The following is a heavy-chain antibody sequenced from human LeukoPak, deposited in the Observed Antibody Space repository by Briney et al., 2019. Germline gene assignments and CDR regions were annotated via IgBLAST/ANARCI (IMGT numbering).Heavy chain of an antibody. Sequence: SETLSLTCAVYGGSFSGYYWSWIRQHPEKGLEWIGYIYYSGSTYYNPSLKSRVTISVDTSTNQFSLKLSSVTAADTAVYYCARLYGSGSYGWFDPWGQGTLVTVSS. CDR3: ARLYGSGSYGWFDP. V-gene: IGHV4-31*11. CDR2: IYYSGST. CDR1: GGSFSGYY. D-gene: IGHD3-10*01. J-gene: IGHJ5*02.